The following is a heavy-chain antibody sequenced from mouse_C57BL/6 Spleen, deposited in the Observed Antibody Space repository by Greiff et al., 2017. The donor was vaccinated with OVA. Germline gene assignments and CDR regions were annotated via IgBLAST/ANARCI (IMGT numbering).Heavy chain of an antibody. J-gene: IGHJ4*01. CDR1: GYTFTSYW. D-gene: IGHD2-4*01. Sequence: VQLQQPGAELVKPGASVKLSCKASGYTFTSYWMHWVKQRPGQGLEWIGMIHPNSGSTNYNEKFKSKATLTVDKSSSTAYMQLSSLTSEDSAVYYCARGGYYDYDLYAMDYWGQGTSVTVSS. CDR3: ARGGYYDYDLYAMDY. V-gene: IGHV1-64*01. CDR2: IHPNSGST.